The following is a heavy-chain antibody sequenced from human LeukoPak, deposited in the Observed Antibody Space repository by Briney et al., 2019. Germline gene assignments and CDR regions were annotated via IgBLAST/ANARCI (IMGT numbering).Heavy chain of an antibody. CDR2: IYTTGAT. Sequence: PSETLSLTCTVSGGSVSNYYWSWIRQPAGKGLEWIGRIYTTGATNYIPSLKSRVTMSVDTSKNQFSLKLTSVTAADTAVYYCAREGPSIVTSAFDIWGQGIMVTVPS. V-gene: IGHV4-4*07. CDR1: GGSVSNYY. J-gene: IGHJ3*02. D-gene: IGHD3-16*01. CDR3: AREGPSIVTSAFDI.